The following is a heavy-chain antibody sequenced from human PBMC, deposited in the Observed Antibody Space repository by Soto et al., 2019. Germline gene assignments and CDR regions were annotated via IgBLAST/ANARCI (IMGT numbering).Heavy chain of an antibody. V-gene: IGHV3-23*01. D-gene: IGHD2-2*02. Sequence: GGSLRLSCAASGFTFSSYAMSWVRQAPGKGLEWVSAISGSGGSTYYAESVKGRFTISRDNSKNTLYLQMNSLRAEDTAVYFCAKGYCSSTSCYTGLNDYWGQGTLVTVSS. CDR2: ISGSGGST. J-gene: IGHJ4*02. CDR3: AKGYCSSTSCYTGLNDY. CDR1: GFTFSSYA.